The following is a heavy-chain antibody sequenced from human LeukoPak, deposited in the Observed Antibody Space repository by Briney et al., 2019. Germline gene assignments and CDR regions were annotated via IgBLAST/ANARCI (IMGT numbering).Heavy chain of an antibody. J-gene: IGHJ6*04. Sequence: FTXXSYSMNWVRQAPGKGLEWVSSISSSSRNIYYADSVKGRFTISRDHAKNSVYLQMNSLRAEDTAVYYSXRGXTXXMDVWGKGXTVTVSS. CDR2: ISSSSRNI. CDR3: XRGXTXXMDV. V-gene: IGHV3-21*01. D-gene: IGHD2/OR15-2a*01. CDR1: FTXXSYS.